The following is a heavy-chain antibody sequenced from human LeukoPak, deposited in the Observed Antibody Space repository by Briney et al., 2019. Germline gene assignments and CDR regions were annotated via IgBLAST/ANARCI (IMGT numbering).Heavy chain of an antibody. CDR2: ISYDGSNK. J-gene: IGHJ4*02. V-gene: IGHV3-30*04. D-gene: IGHD6-13*01. Sequence: GGSLILSCAASGFTFSSYAMHWVRQAPGKGLEWVAVISYDGSNKYYADSVKGRFTISRDNSKNTLYLQMNSLRAEDTAVYYCAKDALLGSSSSFDYWGQGTLVTVSS. CDR1: GFTFSSYA. CDR3: AKDALLGSSSSFDY.